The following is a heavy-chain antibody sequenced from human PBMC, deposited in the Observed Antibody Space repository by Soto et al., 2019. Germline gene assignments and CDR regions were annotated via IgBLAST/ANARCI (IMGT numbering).Heavy chain of an antibody. D-gene: IGHD3-16*02. CDR2: ISGSGGST. J-gene: IGHJ4*02. Sequence: GGSLRLSCAASGFTFSSYAMNWVRQAPGKGLEWVSAISGSGGSTYYADSVKGRFTVSRGNSKNTLYLQMNSLRAEDTAVYYCAPRYNTAPDYWGQGTLVTVSS. CDR1: GFTFSSYA. CDR3: APRYNTAPDY. V-gene: IGHV3-23*01.